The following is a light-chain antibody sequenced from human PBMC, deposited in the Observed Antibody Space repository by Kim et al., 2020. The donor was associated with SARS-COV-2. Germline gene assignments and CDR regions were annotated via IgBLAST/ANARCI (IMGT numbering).Light chain of an antibody. CDR2: QDR. CDR3: QAWDSSTAVV. CDR1: KLGDKS. Sequence: VSPGPPARTTSCGAKLGDKSACWYQKKPGHAPVLVIYQDRQRPSGIPERFSGSTSANPATLTLSGTQAMDEADYYCQAWDSSTAVVFGGGTQLTVL. J-gene: IGLJ2*01. V-gene: IGLV3-1*01.